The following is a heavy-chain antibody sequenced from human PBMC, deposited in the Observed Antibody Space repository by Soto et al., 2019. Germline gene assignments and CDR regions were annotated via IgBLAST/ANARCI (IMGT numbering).Heavy chain of an antibody. Sequence: ASVKVSCKASGYTFTGYYMHWVRQAPGQGPEWMGWINPNSGGTNYAQKFQGRVTMTRDTSISTAYMELSRLRSDDTAVYYCARGCYDFWSGYWFDPWGQGTLVTVSS. J-gene: IGHJ5*02. D-gene: IGHD3-3*01. CDR3: ARGCYDFWSGYWFDP. CDR2: INPNSGGT. CDR1: GYTFTGYY. V-gene: IGHV1-2*02.